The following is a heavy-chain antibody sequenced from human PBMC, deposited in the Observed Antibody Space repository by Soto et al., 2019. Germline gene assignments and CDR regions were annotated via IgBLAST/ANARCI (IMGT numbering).Heavy chain of an antibody. V-gene: IGHV1-2*04. D-gene: IGHD2-15*01. CDR3: ARGGARGGMTLTLFPNDFDY. Sequence: ASVKVSCKASGYTFTGYYMHWVRQAPGQGLEWMGWINPNSGGTNYAQKFQGWVTMTRDTSISTAYMELSRLRSDDTAVYYCARGGARGGMTLTLFPNDFDYWGQGTLVTVSS. CDR1: GYTFTGYY. CDR2: INPNSGGT. J-gene: IGHJ4*02.